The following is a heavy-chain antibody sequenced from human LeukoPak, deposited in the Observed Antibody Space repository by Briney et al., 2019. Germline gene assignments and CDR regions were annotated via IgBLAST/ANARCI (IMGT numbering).Heavy chain of an antibody. V-gene: IGHV3-21*01. CDR3: ARDTEQLVYGMDV. CDR1: GFTFSGYS. J-gene: IGHJ6*02. Sequence: PGGSLRLSCAASGFTFSGYSMNWVRQAPGKGLEWVSSISSSSSYIYYADSVKGRFTISRDNAKNSLYLQMNSLRAEDTAVYYCARDTEQLVYGMDVWGQGTTVTVSS. D-gene: IGHD6-6*01. CDR2: ISSSSSYI.